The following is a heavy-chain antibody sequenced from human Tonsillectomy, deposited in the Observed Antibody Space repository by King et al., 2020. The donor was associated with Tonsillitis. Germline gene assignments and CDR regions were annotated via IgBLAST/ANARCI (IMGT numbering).Heavy chain of an antibody. CDR3: ARGDGSNLIFDY. J-gene: IGHJ4*02. CDR2: ISSSGSAI. CDR1: GFTFSDFY. V-gene: IGHV3-11*01. Sequence: VQLVESGGGLVKPGGSLRLSCAVSGFTFSDFYMSWIRQAPGKGLEWISFISSSGSAIPYADSVKGRFTVSRDDAKNSLYLQMNSLRAEDTAVYYCARGDGSNLIFDYWGQGTLVTVSS. D-gene: IGHD5-24*01.